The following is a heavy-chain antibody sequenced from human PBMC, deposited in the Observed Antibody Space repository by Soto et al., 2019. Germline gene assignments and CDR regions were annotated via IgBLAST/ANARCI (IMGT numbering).Heavy chain of an antibody. J-gene: IGHJ5*02. CDR1: GGTFSSYA. CDR3: ARATVTSRFDP. Sequence: QVQLVQSGAEVKKTGSSVKVSCKASGGTFSSYAISWVRQAPGQGLEWMGGIIPIFGTANYAQKFQGRVTITANESTSTAYMELSSLRSEDTAVYYCARATVTSRFDPWGQGTLVTVSS. D-gene: IGHD4-4*01. CDR2: IIPIFGTA. V-gene: IGHV1-69*01.